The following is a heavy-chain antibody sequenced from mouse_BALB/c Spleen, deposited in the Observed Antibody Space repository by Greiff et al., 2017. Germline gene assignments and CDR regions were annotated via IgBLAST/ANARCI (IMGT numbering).Heavy chain of an antibody. CDR1: GYAFSSYW. D-gene: IGHD2-1*01. CDR2: IYPGDGDT. CDR3: ARSDGNYDFDD. J-gene: IGHJ2*01. Sequence: VQLQQSGAELVRPGSSVKISCKASGYAFSSYWMNWVKQRPGQGLEWIGQIYPGDGDTNYNGKFKGKATLTADKSSSTAYMQLSSLTSEDSAVYFCARSDGNYDFDDWGQGTTLTVSS. V-gene: IGHV1-80*01.